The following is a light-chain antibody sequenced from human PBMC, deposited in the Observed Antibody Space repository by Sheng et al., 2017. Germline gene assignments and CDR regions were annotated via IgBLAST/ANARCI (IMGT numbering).Light chain of an antibody. J-gene: IGKJ1*01. CDR1: ESISYW. CDR3: QQYNDYPRT. V-gene: IGKV1-5*03. Sequence: DIQMTQSPSTLSASVGDRVTITCRASESISYWLAWYQQKPGKAPNLLIYKASSLESGVPSRFSGSGSGTEFTLTITSLQPDDFATYYCQQYNDYPRTFGQGTKVEIK. CDR2: KAS.